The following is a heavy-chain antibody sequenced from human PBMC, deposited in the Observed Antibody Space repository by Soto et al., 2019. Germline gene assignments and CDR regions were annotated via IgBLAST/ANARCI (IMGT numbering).Heavy chain of an antibody. J-gene: IGHJ6*02. CDR2: ISAYNGNT. Sequence: WASVKVSCKASGYAFTSYGISWVRQAPGQGLEWMGWISAYNGNTNYAQKLQGRVTMTTDTSTSTAYMELRSLRSDDTVVYYCAKDIVVVPAAFYYYYGMDVWGQGTTVTVSS. V-gene: IGHV1-18*01. CDR1: GYAFTSYG. CDR3: AKDIVVVPAAFYYYYGMDV. D-gene: IGHD2-2*01.